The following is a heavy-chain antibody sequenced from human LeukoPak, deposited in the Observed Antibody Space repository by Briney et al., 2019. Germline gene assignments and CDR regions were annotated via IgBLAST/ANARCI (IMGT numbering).Heavy chain of an antibody. D-gene: IGHD2-2*01. CDR1: GGSFSGYY. CDR2: INHSGST. J-gene: IGHJ5*02. V-gene: IGHV4-34*01. Sequence: SETLSLTCAVYGGSFSGYYWSWIRQPPGKGLEWIGEINHSGSTNYNPSLKSRVTISVDTTKNQFSLKLSSVTAADTAVYYCARGLGGIVVVPAAIINWFDPWGQGTLVTVSS. CDR3: ARGLGGIVVVPAAIINWFDP.